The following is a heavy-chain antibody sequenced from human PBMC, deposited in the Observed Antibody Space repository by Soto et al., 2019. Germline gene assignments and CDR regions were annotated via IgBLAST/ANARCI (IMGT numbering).Heavy chain of an antibody. CDR2: ISAFNGAT. Sequence: GASVKVSCKASGYTFTRFGISWVRQAPGQGLEWMGWISAFNGATNYAQKFQGRITMTTDTPTSTAYMELRSLRSDDTAVYYCARLYSSGWPRRYSDYWGQGTLVTVSS. V-gene: IGHV1-18*01. CDR1: GYTFTRFG. D-gene: IGHD6-19*01. J-gene: IGHJ4*02. CDR3: ARLYSSGWPRRYSDY.